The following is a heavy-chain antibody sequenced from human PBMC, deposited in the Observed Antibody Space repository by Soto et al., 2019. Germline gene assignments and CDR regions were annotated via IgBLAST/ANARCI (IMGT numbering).Heavy chain of an antibody. V-gene: IGHV1-3*04. CDR2: IDTDNGNT. CDR1: VYTFTYYT. J-gene: IGHJ4*02. CDR3: VSVRHPYCGGYCFAIFEF. Sequence: QVQLVQSGAEEKKPGASVKVSCNDSVYTFTYYTIHWLRQAPGQRLEWMGWIDTDNGNTKYSEEFQGRVTITRDTAASTVYMELSSLRADDTAVYYCVSVRHPYCGGYCFAIFEFWGPGTRVTVSS. D-gene: IGHD2-21*02.